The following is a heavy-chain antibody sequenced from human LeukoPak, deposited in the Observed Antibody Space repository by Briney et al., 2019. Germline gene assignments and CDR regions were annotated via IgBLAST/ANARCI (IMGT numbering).Heavy chain of an antibody. CDR1: GFTFSNYA. D-gene: IGHD3-10*01. CDR3: TKDSSTMVRGANFDY. V-gene: IGHV3-23*01. Sequence: GGSLRLSCAASGFTFSNYAMSWVRQAPGKGLEWVSAISGSGGSTYYADSVKGRFTISRDNAKNSLYLQMNSLRAEDTALYYCTKDSSTMVRGANFDYWGQGTLVTVSS. J-gene: IGHJ4*02. CDR2: ISGSGGST.